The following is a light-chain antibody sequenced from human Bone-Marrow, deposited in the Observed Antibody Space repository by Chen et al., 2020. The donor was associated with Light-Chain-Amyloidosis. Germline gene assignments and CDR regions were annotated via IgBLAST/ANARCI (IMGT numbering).Light chain of an antibody. CDR2: EDD. CDR1: SGSIATNY. CDR3: QSYQGSSQGV. J-gene: IGLJ3*02. V-gene: IGLV6-57*01. Sequence: NFMLTQPHSVSESPGKTVIISCTRSSGSIATNYVKWYQQRPGSSPTTLIDEDDQRPSGVPVRFSGSIERSSNSASLTISGLKTEDEADYCCQSYQGSSQGVFGGGTKLTVL.